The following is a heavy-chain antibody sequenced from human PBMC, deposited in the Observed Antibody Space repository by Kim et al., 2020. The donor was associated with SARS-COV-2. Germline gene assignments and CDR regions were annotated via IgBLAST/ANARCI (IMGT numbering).Heavy chain of an antibody. D-gene: IGHD1-1*01. CDR3: ARDRGDGTYYYGMDV. V-gene: IGHV3-72*01. J-gene: IGHJ6*02. Sequence: ASGKGRFTISRDDSKNSLYLQMNSLKTEDTDVYYCARDRGDGTYYYGMDVWGQGTTVTVSS.